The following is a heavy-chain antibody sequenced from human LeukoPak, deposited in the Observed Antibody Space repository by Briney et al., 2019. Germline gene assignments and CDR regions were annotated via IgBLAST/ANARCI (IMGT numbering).Heavy chain of an antibody. CDR2: ISYSGST. D-gene: IGHD5-12*01. V-gene: IGHV4-59*08. CDR3: VGSGYSGYGGEDY. Sequence: SETLSLTCTVSGGSISSDYWTWIRQPPGKRLEWIGFISYSGSTDYNPSLKSRVTISADTSKNQFSLKLRSVIAADTAVYYCVGSGYSGYGGEDYWGQGTLVTVSS. CDR1: GGSISSDY. J-gene: IGHJ4*02.